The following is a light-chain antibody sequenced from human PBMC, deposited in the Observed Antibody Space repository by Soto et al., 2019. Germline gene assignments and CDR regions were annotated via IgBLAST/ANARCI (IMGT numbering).Light chain of an antibody. Sequence: IQVTQSPSTLPASVGDRVTIPCRASQTISSWLAWYQQKPGKAPKLLIYKASTLKSGVPSRFSGSGSGTEFTLTISSLQPDDFATYYCQHYNSYSEAFGQGTKVDIK. CDR1: QTISSW. V-gene: IGKV1-5*03. CDR3: QHYNSYSEA. CDR2: KAS. J-gene: IGKJ1*01.